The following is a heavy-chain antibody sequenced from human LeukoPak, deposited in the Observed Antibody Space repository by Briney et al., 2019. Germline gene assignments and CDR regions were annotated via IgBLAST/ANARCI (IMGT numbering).Heavy chain of an antibody. CDR2: IYYSGST. J-gene: IGHJ4*02. V-gene: IGHV4-30-4*08. D-gene: IGHD2-2*01. CDR3: ARCNLGYQLLTDY. CDR1: GGSISSGDYY. Sequence: SQTLSLTCTVSGGSISSGDYYWSWIRQPPGKGLEWIGYIYYSGSTNYNPSLKSRVTISVDTSKNQFSLKLSSVTAADTAVYYCARCNLGYQLLTDYWGQGTLVTVSS.